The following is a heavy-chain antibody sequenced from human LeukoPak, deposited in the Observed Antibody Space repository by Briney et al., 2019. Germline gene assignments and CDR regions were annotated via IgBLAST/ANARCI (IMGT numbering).Heavy chain of an antibody. CDR1: GGSFSGYY. CDR2: INHSGST. V-gene: IGHV4-34*01. Sequence: SETLSLTCAVYGGSFSGYYWSWIRQPPGKGLEWIGEINHSGSTNYNPSLKSRVTISVDTSKSQFSLKLSSVTAADTAVYYCARYYYDSSGYWYFDYWGQGTLVTVSS. J-gene: IGHJ4*02. CDR3: ARYYYDSSGYWYFDY. D-gene: IGHD3-22*01.